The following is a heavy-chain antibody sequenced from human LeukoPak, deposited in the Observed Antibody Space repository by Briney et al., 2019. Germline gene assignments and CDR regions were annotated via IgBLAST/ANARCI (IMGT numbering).Heavy chain of an antibody. CDR3: AHSPRGYSYGYGWYYFDY. Sequence: SGPTLVKPTQPLTLTCTFSGFSRRTSGGGGGWIRQPPEKALEWLALSNWDDDNRYSPSLKSRLTITKDTSKNRVVLTMTNMDPVDTATYYCAHSPRGYSYGYGWYYFDYWGQGTLVTVSS. D-gene: IGHD5-18*01. CDR2: SNWDDDN. J-gene: IGHJ4*02. CDR1: GFSRRTSGGG. V-gene: IGHV2-5*02.